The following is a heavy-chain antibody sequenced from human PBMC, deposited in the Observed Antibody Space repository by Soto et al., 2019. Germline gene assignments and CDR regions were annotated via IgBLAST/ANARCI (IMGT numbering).Heavy chain of an antibody. CDR2: IMPVFATP. Sequence: QVQLMQSGAEVKKPGSSVKVSCKASGGTFSTSAISWVRQAPGEGLEWVGGIMPVFATPDYAQKFQGRVTIAADESTTTAYLELTSLATDDAGVYYCARDNDRQQLGGNYYYSLDVWGQGTAITVSS. CDR1: GGTFSTSA. CDR3: ARDNDRQQLGGNYYYSLDV. V-gene: IGHV1-69*12. J-gene: IGHJ6*02. D-gene: IGHD1-1*01.